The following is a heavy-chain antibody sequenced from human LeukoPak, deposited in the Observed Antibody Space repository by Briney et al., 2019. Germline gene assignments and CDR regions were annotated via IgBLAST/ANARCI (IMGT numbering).Heavy chain of an antibody. CDR2: INSGGRT. J-gene: IGHJ4*02. D-gene: IGHD3-10*01. V-gene: IGHV3-66*01. CDR3: ARAYWFGELLYGSPGFDY. Sequence: PGGSLRLSCAASGFTVSSKNMSWVRQAPGKGLEWVSVINSGGRTYYEDSVKGRFTISRDNSKNTLYFQMNSLRAEDPAVYYCARAYWFGELLYGSPGFDYWGQGTLVTVSS. CDR1: GFTVSSKN.